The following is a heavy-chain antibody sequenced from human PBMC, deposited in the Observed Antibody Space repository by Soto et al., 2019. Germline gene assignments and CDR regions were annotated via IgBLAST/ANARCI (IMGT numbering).Heavy chain of an antibody. CDR1: RYTFTSFG. D-gene: IGHD2-2*01. V-gene: IGHV1-18*01. CDR3: ARGYCSFTSCPFEF. J-gene: IGHJ4*02. Sequence: GASVKVCCKSSRYTFTSFGISLFRHFPGQWLEWMVWISTYNGDTNYAQHLQGRVTMTTDTSTSTAYMELRSLRSDDTAVYYCARGYCSFTSCPFEFWGQGALVTVSS. CDR2: ISTYNGDT.